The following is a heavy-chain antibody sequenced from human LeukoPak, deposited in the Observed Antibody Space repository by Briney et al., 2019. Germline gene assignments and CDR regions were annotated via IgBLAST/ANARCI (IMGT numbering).Heavy chain of an antibody. D-gene: IGHD3-22*01. Sequence: PGGSLRLSCAASGFTVSSNYMSWVRQAPGKGLEWVSVIYSGGSTYYADSVKGRFTISRDDSKNTLYLQMNSLRAEDTAVYYCARVTYYYDSSGFDAFDIWGQGTMVTVSS. V-gene: IGHV3-53*01. J-gene: IGHJ3*02. CDR1: GFTVSSNY. CDR3: ARVTYYYDSSGFDAFDI. CDR2: IYSGGST.